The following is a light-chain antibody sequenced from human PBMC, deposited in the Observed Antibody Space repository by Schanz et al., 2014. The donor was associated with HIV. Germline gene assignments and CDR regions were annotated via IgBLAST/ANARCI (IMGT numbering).Light chain of an antibody. J-gene: IGLJ3*02. CDR1: SSDIGAYNY. CDR3: TLSSTNTCV. V-gene: IGLV2-14*03. CDR2: DVS. Sequence: QSALTQPASVSGSPGQSITISCTGTSSDIGAYNYVSWYQQHPGKAPKLMIYDVSNRPSGVSDRFSGSKSGDTASLTISGLQAEDEAEYFCTLSSTNTCVFGGGTKLTVL.